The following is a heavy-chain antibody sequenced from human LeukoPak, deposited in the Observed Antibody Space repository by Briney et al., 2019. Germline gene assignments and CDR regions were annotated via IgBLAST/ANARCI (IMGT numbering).Heavy chain of an antibody. CDR3: AKGPPGGGAVSSSWYLDY. J-gene: IGHJ4*02. Sequence: PGRSLRLSCAASGFTFDDYAMHWVRQAPGKGLEWVSGISWNSGSIGYADSVKGRFTISRDNAKNSLYLQMNSLRAEDTALYYCAKGPPGGGAVSSSWYLDYWGQGTLVAVSS. D-gene: IGHD6-13*01. V-gene: IGHV3-9*01. CDR1: GFTFDDYA. CDR2: ISWNSGSI.